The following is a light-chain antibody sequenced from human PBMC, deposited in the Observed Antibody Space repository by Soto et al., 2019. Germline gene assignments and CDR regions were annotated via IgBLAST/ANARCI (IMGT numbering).Light chain of an antibody. V-gene: IGKV1-39*01. CDR3: QQSFSTPRT. J-gene: IGKJ1*01. Sequence: DLQMTQSPSSQSASVGDSVTITCRASQSINSYLNWYQQKPGKDPKLLIYAASSLQSRVPSRFSGSGSETDFTLTITSLQPDDFATYYCQQSFSTPRTFGQGTRVDI. CDR2: AAS. CDR1: QSINSY.